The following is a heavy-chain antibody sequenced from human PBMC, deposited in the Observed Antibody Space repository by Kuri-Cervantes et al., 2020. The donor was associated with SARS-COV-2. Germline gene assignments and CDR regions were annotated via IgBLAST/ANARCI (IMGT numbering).Heavy chain of an antibody. D-gene: IGHD3-10*01. CDR1: GFTFSSYG. CDR2: IRYDGSNK. CDR3: ARGPRITTVRGVIQGTYFDY. J-gene: IGHJ4*02. V-gene: IGHV3-30*02. Sequence: GESLKISCAASGFTFSSYGMHWVRQAPGKGLEWVAFIRYDGSNKYYADSVKGRFTISRDNSKNTLYLQMNRLRVEDTAVYYCARGPRITTVRGVIQGTYFDYWGQGTLVTVSS.